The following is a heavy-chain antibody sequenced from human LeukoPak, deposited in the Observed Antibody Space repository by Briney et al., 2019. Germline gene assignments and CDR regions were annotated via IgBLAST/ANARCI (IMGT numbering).Heavy chain of an antibody. Sequence: SETLSLTCIVSGGSISSYYWSWIRQPPGKGLEWIGYIYSSGSTDYNPSLKSRATISLDTSNHQFSLKLTSVTAADTAVYYCARHVGIHLWSLFFDYWGQGSLVTVSS. V-gene: IGHV4-59*08. CDR2: IYSSGST. J-gene: IGHJ4*02. CDR1: GGSISSYY. CDR3: ARHVGIHLWSLFFDY. D-gene: IGHD5-18*01.